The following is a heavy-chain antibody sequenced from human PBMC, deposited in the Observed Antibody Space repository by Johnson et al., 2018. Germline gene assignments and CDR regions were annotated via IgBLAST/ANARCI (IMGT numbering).Heavy chain of an antibody. CDR2: ISPGDSDD. V-gene: IGHV5-51*01. CDR3: ARSHCSSISCSKEGYYHGMDV. CDR1: GYSFGNYW. Sequence: VQLVQSGAEVKKHGESLKISCKGSGYSFGNYWIGWVRQMPGKGPEWMGIISPGDSDDTYSPSFQGQATLPVNRSINPAYLQVSSLKASHTAMYYWARSHCSSISCSKEGYYHGMDVWGQGTPVTVSS. J-gene: IGHJ6*01. D-gene: IGHD2-2*01.